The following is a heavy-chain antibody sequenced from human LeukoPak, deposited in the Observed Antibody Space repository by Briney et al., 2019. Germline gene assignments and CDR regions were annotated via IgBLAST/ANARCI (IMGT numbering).Heavy chain of an antibody. Sequence: GGSLRLSCTTSGFNFSIYPMTWVRQAPGKGLEWVSAISGSGGSTYYADSVKGRFTISRDNAKNSLYLQMNSLRAEDTAVYYCARRSGIAVAGAFDYWGQGTLVTVSS. J-gene: IGHJ4*02. V-gene: IGHV3-23*01. CDR1: GFNFSIYP. CDR2: ISGSGGST. D-gene: IGHD6-19*01. CDR3: ARRSGIAVAGAFDY.